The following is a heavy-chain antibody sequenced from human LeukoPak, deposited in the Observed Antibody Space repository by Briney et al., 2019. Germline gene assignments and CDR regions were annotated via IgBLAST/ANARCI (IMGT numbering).Heavy chain of an antibody. CDR3: ARVLRLGWFGKETDAFDI. CDR1: GYSFTSYW. CDR2: IYPGDSDT. Sequence: GESLKISCKGSGYSFTSYWIGWVRQMPGKGLEWMGIIYPGDSDTRYSPSFQGQVTISADKSISTAYLQWSSLKASDTAMYYCARVLRLGWFGKETDAFDIWGQGTMVTVSS. J-gene: IGHJ3*02. D-gene: IGHD3-10*01. V-gene: IGHV5-51*01.